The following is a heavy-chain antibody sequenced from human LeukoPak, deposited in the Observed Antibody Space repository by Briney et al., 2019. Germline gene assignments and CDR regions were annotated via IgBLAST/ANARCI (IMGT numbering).Heavy chain of an antibody. CDR1: GYTFTGYY. Sequence: ASVKVSYKASGYTFTGYYMHWVRQAPGQGLEWMGWINPNSGGTNYAQKFQGRVTMTRDTSISTAYMELSRLRSDDTAVYYCARVGGSNDYKSRYYYYGMDAWGQGTTVTVSS. V-gene: IGHV1-2*02. D-gene: IGHD4-11*01. CDR3: ARVGGSNDYKSRYYYYGMDA. CDR2: INPNSGGT. J-gene: IGHJ6*02.